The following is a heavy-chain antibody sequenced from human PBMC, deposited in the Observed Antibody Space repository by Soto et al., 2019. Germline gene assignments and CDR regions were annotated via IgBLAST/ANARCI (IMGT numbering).Heavy chain of an antibody. CDR2: ISYDGSNK. J-gene: IGHJ4*02. CDR3: AKVHRPTYYDILTGYYGYFDY. Sequence: GGSLRLCCAASGFTFSSYGMHWVRQATGKGLEWVAVISYDGSNKYYADSVKGRFTISRDNSKNTLYLQMNSLRAEDTAVYYCAKVHRPTYYDILTGYYGYFDYWGQGTLVTVSS. CDR1: GFTFSSYG. D-gene: IGHD3-9*01. V-gene: IGHV3-30*18.